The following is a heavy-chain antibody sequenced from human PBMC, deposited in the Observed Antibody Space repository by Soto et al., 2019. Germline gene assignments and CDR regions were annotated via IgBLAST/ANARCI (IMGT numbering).Heavy chain of an antibody. V-gene: IGHV1-18*01. CDR3: ARPFRDYGDYAWSLRY. CDR2: ISAYNGNT. D-gene: IGHD4-17*01. J-gene: IGHJ4*02. CDR1: GYTFSGYA. Sequence: QVQLVQSGAEVKKPGASVKVSCKASGYTFSGYAMGWVRQAPGQGLEWMGWISAYNGNTDYAQKFQGRVTMTTDTSTSTAYMELRSLTSDDTAVYYCARPFRDYGDYAWSLRYWGQGTLVTVSS.